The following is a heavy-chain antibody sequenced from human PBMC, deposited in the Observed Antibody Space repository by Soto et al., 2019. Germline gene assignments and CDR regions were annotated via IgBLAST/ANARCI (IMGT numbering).Heavy chain of an antibody. CDR3: ARRGRLETLAPFDWFDP. CDR2: INAGNGNT. J-gene: IGHJ5*02. V-gene: IGHV1-3*01. Sequence: GASVKVSCKASGYTFTSYAMHWVRQAPGQRLEWMGWINAGNGNTKYSQKFQGRVTITRDTSASTAYMELSSLRSEDTAVYYCARRGRLETLAPFDWFDPWGQGTLVTVSS. CDR1: GYTFTSYA. D-gene: IGHD1-1*01.